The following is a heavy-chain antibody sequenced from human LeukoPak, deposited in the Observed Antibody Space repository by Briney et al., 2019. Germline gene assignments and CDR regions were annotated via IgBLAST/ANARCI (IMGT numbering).Heavy chain of an antibody. CDR1: GGPINNFY. D-gene: IGHD1-26*01. V-gene: IGHV4-59*01. CDR3: ARTIKSGNYYWFDP. CDR2: ISYTGST. J-gene: IGHJ5*02. Sequence: PSETLSLTCTVSGGPINNFYWSWIRQPPGEGLEWIGFISYTGSTNYIPSLKSRVTVSVDTSKNQFSLKVPSVTAADTAVYYCARTIKSGNYYWFDPWGQGTLVTVSS.